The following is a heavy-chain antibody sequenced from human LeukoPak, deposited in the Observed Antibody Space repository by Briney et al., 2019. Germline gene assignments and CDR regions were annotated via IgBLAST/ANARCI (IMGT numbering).Heavy chain of an antibody. CDR1: GFTFSSYG. Sequence: GGSLRLSCAASGFTFSSYGMTWVRQAPGKGLEWVSSISSSSSYIYYADSVKGRFTISRDNAKNSLYLQMNSLRAEDTAVYYCARTQTYYYDSSGYYPLNYMDVWGKGTTVTVSS. V-gene: IGHV3-21*01. CDR3: ARTQTYYYDSSGYYPLNYMDV. D-gene: IGHD3-22*01. J-gene: IGHJ6*03. CDR2: ISSSSSYI.